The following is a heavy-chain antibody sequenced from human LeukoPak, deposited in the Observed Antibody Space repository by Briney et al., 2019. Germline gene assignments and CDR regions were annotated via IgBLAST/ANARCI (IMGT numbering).Heavy chain of an antibody. V-gene: IGHV1-2*02. J-gene: IGHJ4*02. CDR2: INPSSGGT. CDR3: ARDRGSSWYVDY. CDR1: GYTFTSYY. Sequence: ASVKVSCKTSGYTFTSYYIHWVRQAPGQGLGWMGWINPSSGGTEYAQKFQGRVTMTGDTSISTAYMELSRLRSDDTAVYYCARDRGSSWYVDYWGQGTLVTVSS. D-gene: IGHD6-13*01.